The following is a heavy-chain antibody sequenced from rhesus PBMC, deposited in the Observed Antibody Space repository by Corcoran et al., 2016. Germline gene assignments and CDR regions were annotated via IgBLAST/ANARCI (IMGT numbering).Heavy chain of an antibody. CDR3: ARVPLLQYLDWLLSYFDY. D-gene: IGHD3-3*01. Sequence: QVQLVQSGAEVKKPGSSVKVSCKASGYTFTDYYMHWVRQAPRQWLEWMGWISPYNGNKKYAQKYQGRVTMTRDTSTSTAYMELSSLRSEDTAVYYCARVPLLQYLDWLLSYFDYWGQGVLVTVSS. CDR1: GYTFTDYY. J-gene: IGHJ4*01. CDR2: ISPYNGNK. V-gene: IGHV1S2*01.